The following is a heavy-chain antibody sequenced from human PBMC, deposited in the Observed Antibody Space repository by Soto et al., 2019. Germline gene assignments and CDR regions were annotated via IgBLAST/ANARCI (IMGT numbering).Heavy chain of an antibody. D-gene: IGHD3-10*01. Sequence: QVQLQESGPGLVKPSQTLSLTCTVSGGSISSGDYYWSWIRQHPGKGLEWIGYIYYSGSTYYNPFLKSRVTKSVATSKNQFSLTLSSVTAADTAVHYCATYGSGSYKPTTVDYWGQGTMVTVSS. CDR2: IYYSGST. CDR3: ATYGSGSYKPTTVDY. J-gene: IGHJ4*02. CDR1: GGSISSGDYY. V-gene: IGHV4-31*03.